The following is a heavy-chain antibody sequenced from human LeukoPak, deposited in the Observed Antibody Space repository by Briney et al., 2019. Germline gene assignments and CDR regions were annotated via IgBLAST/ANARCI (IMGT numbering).Heavy chain of an antibody. CDR2: ISYDGSNK. CDR1: GFTVSSNY. Sequence: AGGSLRLSCAASGFTVSSNYMSWVRQAPGKGLEWVAVISYDGSNKYYADSVKGRFTISRDNAKNSLYLQMNSLRAEDTAVYYCARDQDRLYTNDAFDIWGQGTMVTVSS. V-gene: IGHV3-30-3*01. D-gene: IGHD2-2*02. J-gene: IGHJ3*02. CDR3: ARDQDRLYTNDAFDI.